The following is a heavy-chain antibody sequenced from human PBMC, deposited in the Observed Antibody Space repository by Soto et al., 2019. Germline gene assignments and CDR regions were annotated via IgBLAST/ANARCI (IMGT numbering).Heavy chain of an antibody. V-gene: IGHV3-21*01. CDR1: GFTFSSYS. Sequence: GGSLRLSCAASGFTFSSYSMNWVRQAPGKGLEWVSSISSSSSYIYYADSVKGRFTISRDNAKNSLYLQMNSLRAEDTALYYCAAPWSGYYPKSQASRPFDYWGQGTLVTVSS. CDR3: AAPWSGYYPKSQASRPFDY. CDR2: ISSSSSYI. D-gene: IGHD3-3*01. J-gene: IGHJ4*02.